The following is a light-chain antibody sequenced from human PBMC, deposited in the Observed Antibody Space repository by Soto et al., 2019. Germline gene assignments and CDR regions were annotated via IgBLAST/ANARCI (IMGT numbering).Light chain of an antibody. J-gene: IGLJ1*01. V-gene: IGLV2-14*01. CDR1: SSDVGGYDY. CDR3: SSYTNSSPYV. Sequence: QSALTQPASVSGSPGQSSTISCTGTSSDVGGYDYVSWYQQHPGKAPKLMIYDVSNRPSGVSSRFSGSKSGNTASLTISGLQAEDEADYYCSSYTNSSPYVFGTGTKV. CDR2: DVS.